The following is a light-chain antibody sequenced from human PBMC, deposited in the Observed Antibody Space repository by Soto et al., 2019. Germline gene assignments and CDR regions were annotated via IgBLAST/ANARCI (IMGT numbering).Light chain of an antibody. CDR2: DVS. Sequence: QSALTQPASVSGSTGQPITISCTGTSSDVGGYNYVSWYQQHPGKAPKVMIYDVSNRPSGVSNRFSGSKSGNTASLTISGLQAEDEADYYRGSYTTSSTLYVFGTGTKVTVL. CDR3: GSYTTSSTLYV. V-gene: IGLV2-14*01. CDR1: SSDVGGYNY. J-gene: IGLJ1*01.